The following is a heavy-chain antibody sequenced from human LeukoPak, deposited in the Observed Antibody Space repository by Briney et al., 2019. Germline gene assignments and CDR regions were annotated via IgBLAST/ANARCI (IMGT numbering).Heavy chain of an antibody. CDR1: GYSFTNYW. CDR2: IDPSDSYT. CDR3: ARLNTYYHNMDV. Sequence: GESLKISCKCSGYSFTNYWISWVRQMPGKGLEWMGRIDPSDSYTNYRPSFQGHVTISADKSISTAYLQWSSLKASDTAMYYCARLNTYYHNMDVWGQGTTGTVS. D-gene: IGHD2/OR15-2a*01. V-gene: IGHV5-10-1*01. J-gene: IGHJ6*02.